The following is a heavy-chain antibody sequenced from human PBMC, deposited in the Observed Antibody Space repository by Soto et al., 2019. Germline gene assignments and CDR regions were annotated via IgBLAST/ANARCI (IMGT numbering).Heavy chain of an antibody. CDR2: TYYRSKWYN. CDR1: GDSVSSNSAA. J-gene: IGHJ5*02. CDR3: ARDLGSITGTTLNWFDP. Sequence: SQTLSLTCAISGDSVSSNSAAWNWIRQSPSRGLEWLGRTYYRSKWYNDYAVSVKSRITINPDTSKNQFSLQLNSVTPEDTAVYYCARDLGSITGTTLNWFDPWGQGTLVTVSS. D-gene: IGHD1-7*01. V-gene: IGHV6-1*01.